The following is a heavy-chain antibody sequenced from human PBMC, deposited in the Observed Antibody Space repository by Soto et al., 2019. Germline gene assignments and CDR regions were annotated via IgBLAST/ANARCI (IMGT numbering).Heavy chain of an antibody. J-gene: IGHJ5*02. Sequence: QVQLVQSGAEVKTPGSSVKVSCKASGGTFNSFSIDWVRQAPGQGLEWMGGIIPMSGRPNYAQRFQGRVTFSADKSTNTVYPEVNNLRHEDTAVYYCTRRGRQSANLFDPWGQGTLVTVSS. CDR3: TRRGRQSANLFDP. V-gene: IGHV1-69*06. CDR2: IIPMSGRP. CDR1: GGTFNSFS.